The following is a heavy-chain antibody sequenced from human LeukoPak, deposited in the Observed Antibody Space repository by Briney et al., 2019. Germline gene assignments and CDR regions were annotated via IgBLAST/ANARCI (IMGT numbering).Heavy chain of an antibody. J-gene: IGHJ4*02. Sequence: GSLRLSFAASGFTFSSYAMSWVRQAPGKGLGRVSAISGSGGSTYYADSVKGRFTISRDNSKNTLYLQMNSLRAEDTAVYYCAKGAGYSYGWDYWGQGTLVSVSS. CDR3: AKGAGYSYGWDY. CDR1: GFTFSSYA. D-gene: IGHD5-18*01. CDR2: ISGSGGST. V-gene: IGHV3-23*01.